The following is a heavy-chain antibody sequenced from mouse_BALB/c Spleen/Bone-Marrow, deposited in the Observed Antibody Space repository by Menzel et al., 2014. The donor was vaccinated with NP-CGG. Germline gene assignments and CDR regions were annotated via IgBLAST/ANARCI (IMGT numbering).Heavy chain of an antibody. CDR1: GYTFTSYW. J-gene: IGHJ4*01. Sequence: QVQLQQSGAGLVRPGASVKLSCKASGYTFTSYWINWVKQRPGQGLEWIGNIYPSDSYTNYNQKFKDKATLTVDKSSSTAYMQLSSPTSEDSAVYYCTRRDRYDYYAMDYWGQGTSVTVSS. CDR2: IYPSDSYT. CDR3: TRRDRYDYYAMDY. D-gene: IGHD2-14*01. V-gene: IGHV1-69*02.